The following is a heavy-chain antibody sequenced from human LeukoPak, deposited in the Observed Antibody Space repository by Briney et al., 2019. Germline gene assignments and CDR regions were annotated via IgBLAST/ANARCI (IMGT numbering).Heavy chain of an antibody. CDR3: AKTVTVTTSAFDI. CDR2: IYHSGST. CDR1: GYSISSGYY. J-gene: IGHJ3*02. V-gene: IGHV4-38-2*02. Sequence: EPSETLSLTCTVSGYSISSGYYWGWIRQPPGKGLEWMGTIYHSGSTYYNPSLKSRVTISVDTSKNQFSLKLSSVTAADTAVYYCAKTVTVTTSAFDIWGQGTMVTVSS. D-gene: IGHD4-17*01.